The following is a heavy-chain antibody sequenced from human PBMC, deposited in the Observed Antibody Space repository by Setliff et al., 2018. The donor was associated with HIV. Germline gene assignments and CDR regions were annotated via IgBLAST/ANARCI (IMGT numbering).Heavy chain of an antibody. CDR2: ISSNGGST. D-gene: IGHD6-13*01. J-gene: IGHJ4*02. V-gene: IGHV3-11*04. Sequence: LSLTCTVSGDSISSGSYYWSWIRQPAGKGLEWVSYISSNGGSTYYADSVKGRFTISRDNAKNTLFLQMNSLRAEDTAVYYCARDFAGITAAGADYWGQGTLVTVSS. CDR3: ARDFAGITAAGADY. CDR1: GDSISSGSYY.